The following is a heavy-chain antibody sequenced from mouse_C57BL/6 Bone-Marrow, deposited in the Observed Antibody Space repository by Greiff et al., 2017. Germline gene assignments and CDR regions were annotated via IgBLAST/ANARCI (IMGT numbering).Heavy chain of an antibody. CDR3: STGSLSWDY. CDR2: IDPENGDT. CDR1: GFNIKDDY. D-gene: IGHD1-1*01. V-gene: IGHV14-4*01. J-gene: IGHJ2*01. Sequence: VQLQQSGAELVRPGASVKLSCTASGFNIKDDYMHWVKQRPEQGLEWIGWIDPENGDTEYASKFQGKATITADTSSNTAYLQLSSLTSEDTAFYYCSTGSLSWDYWGQGTTLTVSS.